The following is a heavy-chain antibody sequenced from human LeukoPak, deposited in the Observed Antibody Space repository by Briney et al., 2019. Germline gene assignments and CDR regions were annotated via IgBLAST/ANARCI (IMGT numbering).Heavy chain of an antibody. Sequence: GESLKISCEGSGYSFTSYWIGWLSQMPGKGLEWMVIIYPGDSDTSYSPSLQGQVTISVDKSISTSYLQWSTLTASDTAMYYCVRSDTGDYWGQGTLVTVSS. CDR1: GYSFTSYW. V-gene: IGHV5-51*01. CDR2: IYPGDSDT. J-gene: IGHJ4*02. CDR3: VRSDTGDY. D-gene: IGHD1-14*01.